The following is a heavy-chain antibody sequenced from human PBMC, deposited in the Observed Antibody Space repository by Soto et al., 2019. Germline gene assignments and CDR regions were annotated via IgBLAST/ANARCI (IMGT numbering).Heavy chain of an antibody. CDR2: ISYDGKNK. J-gene: IGHJ4*02. CDR3: GKDGKGSGSGTYHTDD. D-gene: IGHD3-10*01. V-gene: IGHV3-30*18. Sequence: QVQLAESGGGVVQPGGSLRLSCTASGFLFSNYAMQWVRQAPGKGLEWVAVISYDGKNKYYRDSVEGRFTISRDSSKNTVYLEMSSLSPEDTAVYYCGKDGKGSGSGTYHTDDWGQGTLVTVSS. CDR1: GFLFSNYA.